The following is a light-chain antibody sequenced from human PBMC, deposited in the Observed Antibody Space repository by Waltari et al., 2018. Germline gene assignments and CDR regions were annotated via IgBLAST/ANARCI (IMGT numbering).Light chain of an antibody. Sequence: DTVMTQSPATLSVSPGEGATLSCRASQTTYTNLAWYQQKPGQVPRRLIYGSSTRATGIPARFSGSGSGTEFTLTISSLQSEDFAVYYCQQYSRWPLTFGGGTK. CDR2: GSS. J-gene: IGKJ4*01. V-gene: IGKV3-15*01. CDR1: QTTYTN. CDR3: QQYSRWPLT.